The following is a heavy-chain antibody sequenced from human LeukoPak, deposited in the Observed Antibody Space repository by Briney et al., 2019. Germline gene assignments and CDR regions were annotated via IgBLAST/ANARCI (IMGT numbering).Heavy chain of an antibody. J-gene: IGHJ3*02. Sequence: TGGSLRLSCAASGFTFSSYAMHWVRQAPGKGLEWVAVISYDGSNKYYADSVKGRFTISRDNAKNSLYLQMNSLRAEDTAVYYCAREYCSSTSCYSRAFDIWGQGTMVTVSS. CDR3: AREYCSSTSCYSRAFDI. D-gene: IGHD2-2*01. V-gene: IGHV3-30*04. CDR2: ISYDGSNK. CDR1: GFTFSSYA.